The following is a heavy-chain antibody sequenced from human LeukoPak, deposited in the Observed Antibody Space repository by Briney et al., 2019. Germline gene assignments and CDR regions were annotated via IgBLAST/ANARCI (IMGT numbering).Heavy chain of an antibody. CDR3: ARELCSSSSCYQYNWFDP. CDR1: GCSISSTSHY. J-gene: IGHJ5*02. Sequence: SETLSLTCTVSGCSISSTSHYWGWIRQPPGKGLEYIGSIYYSGSTYHNPSLKSRLTISLDTSKNQFSLKLRSVTAADTAVYYCARELCSSSSCYQYNWFDPWGHGTLVTVSS. D-gene: IGHD2-2*01. CDR2: IYYSGST. V-gene: IGHV4-39*07.